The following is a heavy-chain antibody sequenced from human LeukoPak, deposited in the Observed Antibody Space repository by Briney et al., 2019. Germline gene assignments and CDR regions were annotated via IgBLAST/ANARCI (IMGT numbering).Heavy chain of an antibody. CDR3: VFIQGSSRMYYFDY. V-gene: IGHV3-30*02. D-gene: IGHD1-26*01. J-gene: IGHJ4*02. CDR2: IRYDGSNK. CDR1: GFTFSSYG. Sequence: GGSLRLSCAASGFTFSSYGMHWVRQAPGKGLEWVAFIRYDGSNKYYADSVKGRFTISRDNSKNTLYLQMNSLRAEDTAVYYCVFIQGSSRMYYFDYWGQGTLVTVSS.